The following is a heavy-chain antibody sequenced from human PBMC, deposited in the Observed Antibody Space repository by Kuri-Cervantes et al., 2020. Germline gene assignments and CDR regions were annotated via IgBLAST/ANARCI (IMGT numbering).Heavy chain of an antibody. D-gene: IGHD4-17*01. J-gene: IGHJ4*02. CDR1: GFTFDDYA. V-gene: IGHV3-9*01. Sequence: SLKISCAASGFTFDDYAMHWVRQAPGKGLEWVSGISWNSGSIGYADSVKGRFTISRDNAKNSLYLQMNSLRAEDTALYYCARNKYTYGDFAGYWGQGTLVTVSS. CDR2: ISWNSGSI. CDR3: ARNKYTYGDFAGY.